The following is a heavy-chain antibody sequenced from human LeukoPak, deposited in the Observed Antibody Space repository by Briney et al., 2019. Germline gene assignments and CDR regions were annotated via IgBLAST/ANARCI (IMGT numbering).Heavy chain of an antibody. Sequence: ASVKVSCKASGYTFTSYDINWVRQATGQGLEWMGWMNPITGNTGYAQKFQGRVTMTRNTSISTAYMELSSLRSEDTAVYYCARGGWAAAYGNYWGHGTLVTVSS. J-gene: IGHJ4*01. CDR2: MNPITGNT. D-gene: IGHD1-14*01. CDR1: GYTFTSYD. CDR3: ARGGWAAAYGNY. V-gene: IGHV1-8*01.